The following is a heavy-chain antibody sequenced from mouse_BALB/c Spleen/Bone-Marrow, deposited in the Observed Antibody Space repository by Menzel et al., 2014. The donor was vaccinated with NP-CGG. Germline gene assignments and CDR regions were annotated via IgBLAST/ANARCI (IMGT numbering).Heavy chain of an antibody. CDR3: ARDPFLITRALDY. V-gene: IGHV2-6-7*01. D-gene: IGHD2-4*01. CDR2: IWGDGST. Sequence: VKLMESGPGLVAPSQSLSITCTVSGFSLTGYGVSWVRQPPGKGLEWLGMIWGDGSTDYNSALKSRLSITKDNSKSQVFLKMSSLQTDDTARYYCARDPFLITRALDYWGQGTSVTVSS. CDR1: GFSLTGYG. J-gene: IGHJ4*01.